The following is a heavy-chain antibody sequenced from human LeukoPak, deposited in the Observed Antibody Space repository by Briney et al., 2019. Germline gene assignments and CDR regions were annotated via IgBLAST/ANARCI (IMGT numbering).Heavy chain of an antibody. D-gene: IGHD3-10*01. CDR3: ARGGHISARVGRVFDN. J-gene: IGHJ5*02. CDR2: VHDSGNT. V-gene: IGHV4-59*01. CDR1: GGSISGFY. Sequence: PSETLSLTCTVSGGSISGFYWSWIRQPPGKGLEWIGYVHDSGNTNYSPSLGSRVSTSVDTSRNQFSLRLRSVTAADTAQYYCARGGHISARVGRVFDNWGQGTLVTVSS.